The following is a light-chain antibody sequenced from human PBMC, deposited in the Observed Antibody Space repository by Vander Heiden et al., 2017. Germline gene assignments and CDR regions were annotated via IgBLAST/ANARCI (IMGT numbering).Light chain of an antibody. Sequence: DIQLTQSTSFLSASVGDRVTITCRASQGISSYLAWYQQNPGKAPKLLIYAASTLESGVPSRCSGSGAGTEFTLTISSLQPEEFATFYCQEVYSYPYTFGQGTKLEIK. CDR3: QEVYSYPYT. CDR2: AAS. J-gene: IGKJ2*01. V-gene: IGKV1-9*01. CDR1: QGISSY.